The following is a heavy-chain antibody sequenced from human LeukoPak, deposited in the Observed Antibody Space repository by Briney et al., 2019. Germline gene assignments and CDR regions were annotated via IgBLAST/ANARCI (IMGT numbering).Heavy chain of an antibody. CDR3: AKEHSGTFSPFPSYFDC. Sequence: PGGSLRLSCAASGLTFINFGMTWVRQAPGKGLEWVSAISGSAGRAYYADSVKGRFTISRDNSKNTLYLQMNSLRAEDTAVYYCAKEHSGTFSPFPSYFDCWGQGTLVTVSS. J-gene: IGHJ4*02. CDR2: ISGSAGRA. V-gene: IGHV3-23*01. CDR1: GLTFINFG. D-gene: IGHD1-26*01.